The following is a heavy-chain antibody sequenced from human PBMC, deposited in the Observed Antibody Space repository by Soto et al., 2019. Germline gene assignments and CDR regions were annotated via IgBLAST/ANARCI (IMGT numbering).Heavy chain of an antibody. D-gene: IGHD3-10*02. V-gene: IGHV2-26*01. J-gene: IGHJ6*03. CDR3: ARILFVRSMPGGSFYIEF. CDR1: GFSLSNGKVG. Sequence: SGPTLVNPTETLTLTCTVSGFSLSNGKVGVSWIRQPPGKALEWLAHIFSNDEKSYRTSLKSRLTISEDTSKSQVVLTMTNVDPVDTATYYCARILFVRSMPGGSFYIEFWCKATTVTGSS. CDR2: IFSNDEK.